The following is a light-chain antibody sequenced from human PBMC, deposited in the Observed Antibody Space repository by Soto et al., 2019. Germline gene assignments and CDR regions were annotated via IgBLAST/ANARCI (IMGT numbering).Light chain of an antibody. V-gene: IGKV3-20*01. Sequence: EIVLTQSPGTLSLSPGERATLSCRASQSVSSSYLAWYQQKPGQAPRLLIYGASSRATGIPDRVSGSGSGTDFTLTISRLEPEDLAVYYCQQYGSSQTFGQGTKLEIK. CDR3: QQYGSSQT. CDR2: GAS. CDR1: QSVSSSY. J-gene: IGKJ2*01.